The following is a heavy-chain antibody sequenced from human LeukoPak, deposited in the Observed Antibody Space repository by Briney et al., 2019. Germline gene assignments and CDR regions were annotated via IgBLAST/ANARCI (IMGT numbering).Heavy chain of an antibody. CDR1: GYTFTTYF. Sequence: GASVKVSCKASGYTFTTYFMHWVRQAPGQGLEWMGIIHTSGGTTKYAQKFQDRVTMTRDTSTNTVYMESRSLKFDDTAVYYCAREGGEGGPFDYWGQGTLVTVSS. CDR2: IHTSGGTT. D-gene: IGHD3-16*01. J-gene: IGHJ4*02. V-gene: IGHV1-46*01. CDR3: AREGGEGGPFDY.